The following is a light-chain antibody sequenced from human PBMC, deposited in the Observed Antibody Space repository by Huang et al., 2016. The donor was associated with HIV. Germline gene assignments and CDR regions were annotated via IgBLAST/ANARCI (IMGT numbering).Light chain of an antibody. CDR3: QQRSNWPLFT. CDR1: QSVSRS. J-gene: IGKJ3*01. Sequence: EIVLTQSPATLSLSPGERATLSCKASQSVSRSLAWYQQKHGQAPRLLIYDPSNRTTGNPARFSGSESATDFTLTISSLEPEDFAYYYCQQRSNWPLFTFGPGTKVDLK. V-gene: IGKV3-11*01. CDR2: DPS.